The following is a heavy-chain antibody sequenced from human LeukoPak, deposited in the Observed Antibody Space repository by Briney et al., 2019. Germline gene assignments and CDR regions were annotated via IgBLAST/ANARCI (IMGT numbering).Heavy chain of an antibody. CDR3: ARDGSGSYYRSPVSYYYYGMDV. J-gene: IGHJ6*02. Sequence: SVKVSCKASGGTFSSYAICWVRQAPGQGLEWMGRIIPILGIANYAQKFQGRVTITADKSTSTAYMELSSLRSEDTAVYYCARDGSGSYYRSPVSYYYYGMDVWGQGTTVTVSS. D-gene: IGHD3-10*01. V-gene: IGHV1-69*04. CDR2: IIPILGIA. CDR1: GGTFSSYA.